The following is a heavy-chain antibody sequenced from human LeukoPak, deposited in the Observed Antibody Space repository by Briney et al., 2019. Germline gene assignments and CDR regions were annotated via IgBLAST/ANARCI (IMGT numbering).Heavy chain of an antibody. J-gene: IGHJ4*02. CDR3: ARGCGELGYQLALAFDY. V-gene: IGHV4-34*01. CDR2: INHSGST. CDR1: GGSFSGYY. Sequence: SETLSLTCAVYGGSFSGYYWSWIRQPPGKGLEWIGEINHSGSTNYNPSLNSRVTISVDTSKNQFSLKLSSVTAADTAVYYCARGCGELGYQLALAFDYWGQGTLVTVSS. D-gene: IGHD2-2*01.